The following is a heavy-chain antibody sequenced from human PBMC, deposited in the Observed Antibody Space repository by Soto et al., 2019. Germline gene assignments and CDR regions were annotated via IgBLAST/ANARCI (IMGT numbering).Heavy chain of an antibody. V-gene: IGHV4-59*01. Sequence: SETLSLTCTASGGSISSYYWSWIRQPPGKGLEWIGYIYYSGSTNYNPSLKSRVTISVDTSKNQFSLKLSSVTAADTAVYYCARVQTRLKSFDIWGQGTMVTVSS. CDR3: ARVQTRLKSFDI. CDR1: GGSISSYY. CDR2: IYYSGST. J-gene: IGHJ3*02.